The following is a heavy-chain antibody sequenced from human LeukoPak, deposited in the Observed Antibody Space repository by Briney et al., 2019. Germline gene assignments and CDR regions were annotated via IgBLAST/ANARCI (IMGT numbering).Heavy chain of an antibody. CDR3: ARPPYSSSFDAFDI. V-gene: IGHV5-51*01. CDR1: GYSFTSYW. Sequence: GESLKISCKGSGYSFTSYWIGWVRQMPGKGLEGMGIIYPGDSDTRYSPSFQGQVTISADKSVSLAYLQWSSLKASDTAMYYCARPPYSSSFDAFDIWGQGTMVTVSS. J-gene: IGHJ3*02. CDR2: IYPGDSDT. D-gene: IGHD6-13*01.